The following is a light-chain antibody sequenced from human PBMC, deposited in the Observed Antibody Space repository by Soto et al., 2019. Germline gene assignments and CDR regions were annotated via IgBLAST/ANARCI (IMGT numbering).Light chain of an antibody. V-gene: IGKV3-11*01. CDR2: DAS. J-gene: IGKJ1*01. CDR3: QQRANWPRT. Sequence: EIVLTQSPAALSLSPGERATLSCRASQSVSSYLAWYQHKPGQAPRLLIYDASNRATGIPDRFSGSGSGTDSTLTISSLEPEDFATYYCQQRANWPRTFGQGTKVDIK. CDR1: QSVSSY.